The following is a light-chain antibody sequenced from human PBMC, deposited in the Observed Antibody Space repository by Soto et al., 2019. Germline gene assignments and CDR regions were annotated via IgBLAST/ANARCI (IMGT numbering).Light chain of an antibody. CDR3: QQRSNWPRT. V-gene: IGKV3-11*01. CDR2: DAS. J-gene: IGKJ1*01. Sequence: EIVLTQSPATLSLSPGERATLSCRASQSVSSYLAWYQQKPGQAPRLLIYDASNRATGIPARFSGSGSVTDFNLTISSLEPEDFAVDDCQQRSNWPRTFGQGTKVEIK. CDR1: QSVSSY.